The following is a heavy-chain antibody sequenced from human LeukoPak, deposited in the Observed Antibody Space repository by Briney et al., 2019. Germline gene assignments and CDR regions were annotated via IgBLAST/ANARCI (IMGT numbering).Heavy chain of an antibody. J-gene: IGHJ4*02. CDR1: GFTFSSYG. V-gene: IGHV3-23*01. CDR2: ISGSGGST. D-gene: IGHD3-3*01. Sequence: PGRSLRLSCAASGFTFSSYGMHWVRQAPGKGLEWVSAISGSGGSTYYADSVKGRFTISRDNSKNTLYLQMNSLRAEDTAVYYCAKAVVYYDFWSGHKTYYFDYWGQGTLVTVSS. CDR3: AKAVVYYDFWSGHKTYYFDY.